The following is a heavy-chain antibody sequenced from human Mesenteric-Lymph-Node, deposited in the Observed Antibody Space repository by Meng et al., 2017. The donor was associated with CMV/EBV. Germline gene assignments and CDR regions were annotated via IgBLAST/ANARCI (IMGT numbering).Heavy chain of an antibody. CDR1: GFTVSSNY. Sequence: GESLKISCAASGFTVSSNYMSWVRQAPGKGLEWVSVIYSGGSTYYADSVKGRFTISRDNSKNTLYLQMNSLRAEDTAVYYCAREIFCTHTSCYYFDYWGQGTLVTVSS. CDR3: AREIFCTHTSCYYFDY. CDR2: IYSGGST. V-gene: IGHV3-53*01. J-gene: IGHJ4*02. D-gene: IGHD3-9*01.